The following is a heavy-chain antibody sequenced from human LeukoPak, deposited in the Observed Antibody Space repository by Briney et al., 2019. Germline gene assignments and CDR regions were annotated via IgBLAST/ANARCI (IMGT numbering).Heavy chain of an antibody. D-gene: IGHD2-15*01. Sequence: SETLSLTCTVSGGSISSYYWSWIRQPPGKGLEWIGYIYYSGSTNYNPSLKSRVTISVDTSKNQVSPKPSSVTAADTAVYYCATRVSGVVVAPYWYFDLWGRGTLVTVFS. J-gene: IGHJ2*01. CDR3: ATRVSGVVVAPYWYFDL. CDR1: GGSISSYY. V-gene: IGHV4-59*01. CDR2: IYYSGST.